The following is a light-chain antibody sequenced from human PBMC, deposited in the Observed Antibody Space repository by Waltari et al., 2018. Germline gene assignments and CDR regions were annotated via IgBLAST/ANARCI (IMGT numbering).Light chain of an antibody. Sequence: IQVTQSPSSLSASVGDRVTITCQASQDLHNWLAWYQQQPGKAPNLLIYGASVLESGVPSRFSGSGSGTDFTLTISSLQPEDFATYYCQQHHSYPRAFGGGTKVESK. CDR1: QDLHNW. CDR2: GAS. J-gene: IGKJ4*01. V-gene: IGKV1D-16*01. CDR3: QQHHSYPRA.